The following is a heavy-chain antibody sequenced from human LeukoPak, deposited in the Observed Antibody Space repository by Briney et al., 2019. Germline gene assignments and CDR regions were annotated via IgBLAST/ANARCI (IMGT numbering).Heavy chain of an antibody. V-gene: IGHV1-69*01. CDR3: ARGVYYDFWSGYSTGWFDP. CDR1: GGTFSSYA. Sequence: SVKVPCKASGGTFSSYAISWVRQAPGQGLEWMGGIIPIFGTANYAQKFQGRVTITADESTSTAYMELSSLRSEDTAVYYCARGVYYDFWSGYSTGWFDPWGQGTLVTVSS. J-gene: IGHJ5*02. CDR2: IIPIFGTA. D-gene: IGHD3-3*01.